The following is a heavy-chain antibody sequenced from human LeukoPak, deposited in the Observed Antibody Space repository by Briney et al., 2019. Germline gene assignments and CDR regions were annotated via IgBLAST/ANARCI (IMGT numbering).Heavy chain of an antibody. CDR1: GYTFTSYG. CDR3: ARDHIAVAGNAAFDI. D-gene: IGHD6-19*01. Sequence: ASVKISCKASGYTFTSYGISWVRQAPGQGLEWMGWISAYNGNTNYAQKLQGRVTMTADTSTSTAYMELRSLRSDDTAVYYCARDHIAVAGNAAFDIWGQGTMVTVSS. CDR2: ISAYNGNT. V-gene: IGHV1-18*01. J-gene: IGHJ3*02.